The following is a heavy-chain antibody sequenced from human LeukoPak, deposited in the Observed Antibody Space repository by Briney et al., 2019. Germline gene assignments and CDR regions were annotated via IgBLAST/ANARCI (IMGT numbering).Heavy chain of an antibody. CDR1: GGSFSGYY. V-gene: IGHV4-34*01. Sequence: KASETLSLTCAVYGGSFSGYYWSWIRQPPGKGLEWIGEINHSGSTNYNPSLKSRVTISVDTSKNQFSLKLSSVTAADTAVYYCAIRTTVTSPLGWFDPWGQGTLVTVSS. CDR2: INHSGST. CDR3: AIRTTVTSPLGWFDP. D-gene: IGHD4-17*01. J-gene: IGHJ5*02.